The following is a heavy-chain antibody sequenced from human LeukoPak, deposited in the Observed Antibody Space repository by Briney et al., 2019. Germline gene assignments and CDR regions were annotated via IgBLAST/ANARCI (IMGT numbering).Heavy chain of an antibody. CDR1: GGSFSGYY. D-gene: IGHD2-2*01. V-gene: IGHV4-34*01. J-gene: IGHJ4*02. CDR2: INHSGST. Sequence: PSETLSLTCAVYGGSFSGYYWSWIRQPPGKGLEWIGEINHSGSTNYNPSLKSRVTISVDTSKNQFSLKLSSVTAADTAVYYCARGGDIVVVPAALAIDYWGQGTLVTVSS. CDR3: ARGGDIVVVPAALAIDY.